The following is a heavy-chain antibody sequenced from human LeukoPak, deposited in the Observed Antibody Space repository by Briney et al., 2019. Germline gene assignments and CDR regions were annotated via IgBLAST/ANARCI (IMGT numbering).Heavy chain of an antibody. J-gene: IGHJ3*02. CDR3: AKDRVGASPHDAFDI. D-gene: IGHD1-26*01. CDR2: ISGSGGST. Sequence: GGSLRLSCAASGFTFSRNSMNWVRQAPGKGLEWVSAISGSGGSTYYADSVRGRFTISRDNSKNTLFLQMNSLRAEDTAIYYCAKDRVGASPHDAFDIWGQGTMVTVSS. CDR1: GFTFSRNS. V-gene: IGHV3-23*01.